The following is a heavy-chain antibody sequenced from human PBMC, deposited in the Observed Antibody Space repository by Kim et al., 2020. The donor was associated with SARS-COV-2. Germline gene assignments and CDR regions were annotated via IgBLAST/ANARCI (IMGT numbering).Heavy chain of an antibody. Sequence: GGSLRLSCAASGFTFDDYTMHWVRQAPGKGLEWVSLISWDGGSTYYADSVKGRFTISRDNSKNSLYLQMNSLRTEDTALYYCAKDIATVVTSGGFDYWGQGTLVTVSS. CDR3: AKDIATVVTSGGFDY. CDR1: GFTFDDYT. J-gene: IGHJ4*02. V-gene: IGHV3-43*01. CDR2: ISWDGGST. D-gene: IGHD4-17*01.